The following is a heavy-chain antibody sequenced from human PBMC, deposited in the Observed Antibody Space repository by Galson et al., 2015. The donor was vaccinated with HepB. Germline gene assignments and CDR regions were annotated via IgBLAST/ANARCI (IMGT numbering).Heavy chain of an antibody. J-gene: IGHJ3*02. Sequence: SLRLSCAASGFTLSKYNMNWVRQAPGKGLEWVSYISTTSTIYYADCVKGRFTISRDNAKNSLYLQMNSLRDDDTAVYYCARDRNYYDSSGYYSNDAFDIWGQGTLVTVSS. CDR3: ARDRNYYDSSGYYSNDAFDI. D-gene: IGHD3-22*01. CDR2: ISTTSTI. CDR1: GFTLSKYN. V-gene: IGHV3-48*02.